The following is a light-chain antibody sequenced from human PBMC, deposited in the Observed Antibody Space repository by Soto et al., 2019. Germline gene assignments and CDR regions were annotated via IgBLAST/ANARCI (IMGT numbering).Light chain of an antibody. CDR1: SSDVGGYNY. CDR2: EVS. CDR3: SSFTSSSTV. J-gene: IGLJ3*02. V-gene: IGLV2-14*01. Sequence: QSVLTQPASVSGSPGQSITISCTGTSSDVGGYNYVSWYQQHPGQAPKLMIYEVSNRPSGVSNRVSGSQSGNTAYLTISGRQSEDEADYYCSSFTSSSTVFGGGTKLPVL.